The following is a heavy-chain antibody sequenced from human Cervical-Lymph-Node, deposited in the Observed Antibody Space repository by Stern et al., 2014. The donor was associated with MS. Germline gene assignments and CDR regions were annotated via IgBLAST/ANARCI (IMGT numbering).Heavy chain of an antibody. CDR3: ARLHDDYLWF. D-gene: IGHD3-16*01. Sequence: QVQLQESGPGLVKPSETLSLTCTVSGGSIRSSSYHWGWIRQPPGKGLEWIGRISYSGDTYYNPSLKSRVTISVDMSKNQFSLRLSSVTAADTAVYYCARLHDDYLWFWGQGTLVTVSS. CDR1: GGSIRSSSYH. V-gene: IGHV4-39*01. J-gene: IGHJ4*02. CDR2: ISYSGDT.